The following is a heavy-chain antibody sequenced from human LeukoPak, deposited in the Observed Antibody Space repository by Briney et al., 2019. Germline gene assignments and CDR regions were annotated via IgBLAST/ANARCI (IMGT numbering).Heavy chain of an antibody. CDR1: GYIFVSYG. CDR2: ISAYNGNT. V-gene: IGHV1-18*01. J-gene: IGHJ4*02. CDR3: ARASGKPNRSSHWYGGLGD. D-gene: IGHD6-13*01. Sequence: ASVKVSCKASGYIFVSYGISWVRQAPGQGLGWMGWISAYNGNTNYAQKVQGRVTMTRDTSTSTAYMELRSLRSGDTAVYYWARASGKPNRSSHWYGGLGDLGPGTLVTVSS.